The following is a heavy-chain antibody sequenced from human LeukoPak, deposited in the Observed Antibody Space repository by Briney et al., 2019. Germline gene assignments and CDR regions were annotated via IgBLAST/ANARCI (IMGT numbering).Heavy chain of an antibody. CDR3: ARTVEGHFDF. CDR1: GFFFGGHA. Sequence: GGSLRLSCEASGFFFGGHAMNWLRQAPGKGPEWIAFITKDSDRVYYAESVEGRFTVSRDNAKNSLYLYMSSLTPEDTAVYYCARTVEGHFDFRGQGTLVTVSS. CDR2: ITKDSDRV. J-gene: IGHJ4*02. V-gene: IGHV3-48*01. D-gene: IGHD5-24*01.